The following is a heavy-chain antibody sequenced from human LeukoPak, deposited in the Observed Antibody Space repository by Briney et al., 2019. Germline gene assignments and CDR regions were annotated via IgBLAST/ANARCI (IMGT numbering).Heavy chain of an antibody. V-gene: IGHV4-30-2*01. D-gene: IGHD2-15*01. CDR3: ARGLSAIVY. CDR1: GGSISSGGYS. CDR2: IYHSGST. Sequence: PSQTLSLTCAVSGGSISSGGYSWSWIRQPPGKGLEWIGYIYHSGSTNYNPSLKSRVTISVDTSKNQFSLKLSSVTAADTAFYYCARGLSAIVYWGQGTLVTVSS. J-gene: IGHJ4*02.